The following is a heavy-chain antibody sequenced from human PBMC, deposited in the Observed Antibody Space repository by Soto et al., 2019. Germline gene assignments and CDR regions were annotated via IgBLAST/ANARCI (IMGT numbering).Heavy chain of an antibody. CDR1: GDTFSSYA. D-gene: IGHD4-4*01. CDR3: ARDATVTTLGYYYGMDV. Sequence: QVQLVQSGAEVKKPGSSVKVSCKASGDTFSSYAISWVRQAPGQGLEWMGGIIPIFGTANYAQKFQGRVTITADESTSTAYMELSSLRSEDTAVYYCARDATVTTLGYYYGMDVWGQGTTVTVSS. CDR2: IIPIFGTA. V-gene: IGHV1-69*01. J-gene: IGHJ6*02.